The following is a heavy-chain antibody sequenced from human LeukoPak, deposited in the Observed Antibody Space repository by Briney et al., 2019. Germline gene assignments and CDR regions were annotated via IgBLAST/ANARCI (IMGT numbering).Heavy chain of an antibody. V-gene: IGHV3-74*01. CDR2: INRDGSST. CDR3: ARVPYVFDL. Sequence: GGSLRLSCAASGFSFSNYWMHWVRQAPGKGLVWVSRINRDGSSTDYLDSVKGRFTISRDNARNTLYLQMNSLRAEDTAVYYCARVPYVFDLWGQGTMVTVSS. CDR1: GFSFSNYW. J-gene: IGHJ3*01.